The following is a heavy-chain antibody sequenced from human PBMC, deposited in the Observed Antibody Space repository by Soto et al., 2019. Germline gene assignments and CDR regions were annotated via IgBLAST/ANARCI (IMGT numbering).Heavy chain of an antibody. Sequence: SGKVSCKASGGTFSSYAISWVRQAPGQGLEWMGGIIPIFGTANYAQKFQGRVTITADESTSTAYMELSSLRSEDTAVHYCARVPGYYDSSGYSDAFDIWRQGTMVPVSS. D-gene: IGHD3-22*01. CDR2: IIPIFGTA. V-gene: IGHV1-69*13. CDR3: ARVPGYYDSSGYSDAFDI. CDR1: GGTFSSYA. J-gene: IGHJ3*02.